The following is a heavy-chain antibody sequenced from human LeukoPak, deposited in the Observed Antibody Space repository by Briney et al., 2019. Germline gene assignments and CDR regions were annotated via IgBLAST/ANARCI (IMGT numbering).Heavy chain of an antibody. D-gene: IGHD5-12*01. J-gene: IGHJ6*03. V-gene: IGHV1-2*02. CDR1: GYTFTGYY. Sequence: ASVKVSCKASGYTFTGYYMHWVRQAPGQGLEWMGWINPNSGGTNYAQKFQGRVTMTRDTSISTAYMELSRLTSDDTAMYYCARDLFRGVATTRYYYYYYMDVWGKGTTVTVSS. CDR2: INPNSGGT. CDR3: ARDLFRGVATTRYYYYYYMDV.